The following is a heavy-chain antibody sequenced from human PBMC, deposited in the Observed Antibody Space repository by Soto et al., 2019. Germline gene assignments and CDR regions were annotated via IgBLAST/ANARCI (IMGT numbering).Heavy chain of an antibody. J-gene: IGHJ5*02. CDR3: ARGVGSGSYYNQYNWFDP. V-gene: IGHV1-3*01. CDR2: INAVNGDT. D-gene: IGHD3-10*01. CDR1: GYTFTSYA. Sequence: ASVKVSCKASGYTFTSYAIHWVRQAPGQRLEWLGWINAVNGDTAYSQKVQGRVTITRDTSASTAYMELRSLRSEDTAVYYCARGVGSGSYYNQYNWFDPWGQGTQVTVSS.